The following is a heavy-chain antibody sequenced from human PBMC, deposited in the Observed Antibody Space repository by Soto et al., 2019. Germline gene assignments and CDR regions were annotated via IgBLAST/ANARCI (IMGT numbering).Heavy chain of an antibody. CDR2: IDPSDSYA. Sequence: GESLKISCKGSGYSFTSYWISWVRQMPGKGLEWMGRIDPSDSYANYSPSFQGHVTISADKSISTAYLQWSSLKASDTAMYYCARHQRYDSSGYTAPFDYWGQGTLVTVSS. D-gene: IGHD3-22*01. CDR1: GYSFTSYW. J-gene: IGHJ4*02. CDR3: ARHQRYDSSGYTAPFDY. V-gene: IGHV5-10-1*01.